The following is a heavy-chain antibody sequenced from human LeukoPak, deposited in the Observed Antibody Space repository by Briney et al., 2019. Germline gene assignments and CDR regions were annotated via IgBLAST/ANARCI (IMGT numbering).Heavy chain of an antibody. CDR2: TYYRSKWYN. J-gene: IGHJ6*02. V-gene: IGHV6-1*01. CDR1: GDSVSSNSAA. D-gene: IGHD6-13*01. CDR3: ARDNVHQQLVGRGYYYGMDV. Sequence: QTLSLTFAISGDSVSSNSAAWNSVRQSPSRGLEWLGRTYYRSKWYNDYAVSVKSRITINPDTSKNQFSLQLNSVTPEDTAVYYCARDNVHQQLVGRGYYYGMDVWGQGTAVTVSS.